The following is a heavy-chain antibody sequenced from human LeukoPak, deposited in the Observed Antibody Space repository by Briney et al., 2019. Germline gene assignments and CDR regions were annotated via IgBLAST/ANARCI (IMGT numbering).Heavy chain of an antibody. D-gene: IGHD4-17*01. CDR3: ATTRYDVFDI. J-gene: IGHJ3*02. Sequence: PGGSLRLSCAASGFTVISNYMSWVRQAPGKGLEWVSLIYSGGSTYYADSVRGRFTISRDNSKNTLCLQMNSLRAEDTAVYYCATTRYDVFDIGGKGKMVPV. CDR2: IYSGGST. V-gene: IGHV3-53*01. CDR1: GFTVISNY.